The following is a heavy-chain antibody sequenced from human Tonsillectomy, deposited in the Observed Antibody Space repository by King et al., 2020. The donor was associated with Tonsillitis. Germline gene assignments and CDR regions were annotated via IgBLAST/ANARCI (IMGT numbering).Heavy chain of an antibody. J-gene: IGHJ6*02. Sequence: VQLVESGGGLVQPGGSLRLSCAASGFTFSSYAMSWVRQAPGKGLEWVSSISGSGGSTFYADSVKGRVIISRDNSKNTLYLQMNSLRAGDTAVYYCAKLQGGGYYSYYYYGMDVWGQGTTVTVSS. V-gene: IGHV3-23*04. CDR2: ISGSGGST. D-gene: IGHD3-3*01. CDR3: AKLQGGGYYSYYYYGMDV. CDR1: GFTFSSYA.